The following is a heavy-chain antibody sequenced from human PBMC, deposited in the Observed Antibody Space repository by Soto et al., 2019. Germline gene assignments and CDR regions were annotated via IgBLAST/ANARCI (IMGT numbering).Heavy chain of an antibody. J-gene: IGHJ5*02. V-gene: IGHV1-18*01. CDR2: ISAYDGKT. CDR3: ARDPHDFWTSYWFDP. CDR1: GYPFHTYG. Sequence: ASVKVSCKASGYPFHTYGINWVRQAPGQGLELMGWISAYDGKTTYAEKFQDRLALTTDRSASTAYMELTSLRAGDTAVYYCARDPHDFWTSYWFDPWGQGTLVTVSS. D-gene: IGHD3-3*01.